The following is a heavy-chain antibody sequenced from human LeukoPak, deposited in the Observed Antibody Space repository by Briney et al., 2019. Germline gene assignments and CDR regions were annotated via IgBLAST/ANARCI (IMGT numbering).Heavy chain of an antibody. Sequence: SQTLSLTCTVSGGSISSGDDYWSWIRQPPGKGLEWIGYIYYSGSTYYNPSLKSRVTISVDTSKNQFSLKLSSVTAADTAVYYCARESSSTRFDPWGQGTLVSVSS. J-gene: IGHJ5*02. V-gene: IGHV4-30-4*08. D-gene: IGHD2-2*01. CDR1: GGSISSGDDY. CDR3: ARESSSTRFDP. CDR2: IYYSGST.